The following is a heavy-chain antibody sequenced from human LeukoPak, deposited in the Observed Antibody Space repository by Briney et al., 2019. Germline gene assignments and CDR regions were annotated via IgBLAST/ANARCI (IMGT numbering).Heavy chain of an antibody. CDR3: AKTRYSSSHRYFDY. CDR2: IWYDGSNK. D-gene: IGHD6-6*01. V-gene: IGHV3-33*06. CDR1: GFTFSSYG. J-gene: IGHJ4*02. Sequence: GGSLRLSCAASGFTFSSYGMHWVRQAPGKGLEWVAVIWYDGSNKYYADSVKGRFTISRDNSKNTLYLQMNSLRAEDTAVYYCAKTRYSSSHRYFDYWGQGTLVTVSS.